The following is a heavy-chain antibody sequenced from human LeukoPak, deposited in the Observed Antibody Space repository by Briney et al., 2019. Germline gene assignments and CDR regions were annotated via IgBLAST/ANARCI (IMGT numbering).Heavy chain of an antibody. D-gene: IGHD1-26*01. V-gene: IGHV3-30*18. J-gene: IGHJ4*02. Sequence: GGSLRLSCTASGFTFSSYAMHWVRQAPGKGLEWVAVISYDGSKKYHADSVKDRFSISRDNSNNTLYLQMNSLRAKDTAVYYCAKDPKPRYSGYFFPSTDYWGQGTLVTVSS. CDR2: ISYDGSKK. CDR3: AKDPKPRYSGYFFPSTDY. CDR1: GFTFSSYA.